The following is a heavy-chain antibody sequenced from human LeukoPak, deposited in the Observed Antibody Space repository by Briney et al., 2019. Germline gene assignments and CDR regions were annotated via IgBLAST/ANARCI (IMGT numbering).Heavy chain of an antibody. V-gene: IGHV3-11*01. D-gene: IGHD3-10*01. Sequence: GGSLRLSCAASGFTFSDYYMSWIRQAPGKGLEWVSYISSGGSTIYYADSVKGRFTISRDNAKNSLYLQMNSLRAEDTAVYYCASMVRGVPPKHWGQGTLVTVSS. CDR3: ASMVRGVPPKH. CDR1: GFTFSDYY. CDR2: ISSGGSTI. J-gene: IGHJ4*02.